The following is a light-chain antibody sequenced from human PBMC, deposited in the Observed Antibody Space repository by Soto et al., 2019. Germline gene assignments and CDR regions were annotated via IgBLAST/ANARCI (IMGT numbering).Light chain of an antibody. Sequence: QSALIQPASVSGSPGQSITISCTGTSSDVGTYDLVSWYQQHPGKAPKLMIYGGTRRPSGVSDRFSASKSGNTASLTISGLQTEDEADYYCCSYVGYSTYVFGTGTKVTVL. CDR1: SSDVGTYDL. CDR3: CSYVGYSTYV. J-gene: IGLJ1*01. CDR2: GGT. V-gene: IGLV2-23*01.